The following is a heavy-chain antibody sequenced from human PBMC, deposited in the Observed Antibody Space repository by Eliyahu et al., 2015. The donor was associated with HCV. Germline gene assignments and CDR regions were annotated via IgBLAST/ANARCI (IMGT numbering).Heavy chain of an antibody. J-gene: IGHJ4*02. Sequence: EVQLVESGGGLVQPGGSLRLSCAASGFTFRTYWMHWVRQAPGKGLVWVSRTNEDGSITNYADSVKGRFTIYRDNAKNTLYLEMNSLRVEDTAVYYCARDVGGVGSYWGQRTRVTVSS. V-gene: IGHV3-74*01. D-gene: IGHD2-8*02. CDR2: TNEDGSIT. CDR1: GFTFRTYW. CDR3: ARDVGGVGSY.